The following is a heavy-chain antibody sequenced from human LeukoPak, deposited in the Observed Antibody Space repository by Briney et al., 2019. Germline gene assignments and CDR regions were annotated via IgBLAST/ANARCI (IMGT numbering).Heavy chain of an antibody. CDR3: ASRYGSGPLFYYYYGMDV. V-gene: IGHV3-23*01. J-gene: IGHJ6*04. D-gene: IGHD3-10*01. CDR1: GFTFSSFA. CDR2: ISGSGGST. Sequence: GGPLRLSRAASGFTFSSFAMSWVPPAPGKGLEWVSAISGSGGSTYYADSVKGRFTISRDNSKHTLFLQMNSLGAEDTAVYYWASRYGSGPLFYYYYGMDVWGKGTTVTVSS.